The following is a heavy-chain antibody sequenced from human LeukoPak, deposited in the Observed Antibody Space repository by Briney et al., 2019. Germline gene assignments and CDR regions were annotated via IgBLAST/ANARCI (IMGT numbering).Heavy chain of an antibody. J-gene: IGHJ4*02. V-gene: IGHV3-7*03. CDR1: GFTFSSYS. CDR2: IKQDGSEK. Sequence: GGSLRLSCAASGFTFSSYSMNWVRQAPGKGLEWVANIKQDGSEKNYVDSVKGRFTISRDNAKNSLYLQMNSLRAEDTAVYYCASGLELDYWGQGTLVTVSS. CDR3: ASGLELDY.